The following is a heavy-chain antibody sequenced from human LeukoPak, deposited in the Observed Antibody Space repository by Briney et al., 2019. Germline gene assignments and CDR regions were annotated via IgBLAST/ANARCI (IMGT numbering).Heavy chain of an antibody. Sequence: ASVKVSCKASGYTFTRYYIHWVRQAPGQGLEWMGKVNPSGGTTTYAQKFQGRVTVTRDTPTSTAYMEMSSLRPEDTAVYYCAREESGGLFDYWGQGTLLTVSS. D-gene: IGHD3-16*01. V-gene: IGHV1-46*01. J-gene: IGHJ4*02. CDR2: VNPSGGTT. CDR3: AREESGGLFDY. CDR1: GYTFTRYY.